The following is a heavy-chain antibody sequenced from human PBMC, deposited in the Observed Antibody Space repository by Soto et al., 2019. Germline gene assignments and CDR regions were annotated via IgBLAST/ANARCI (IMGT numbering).Heavy chain of an antibody. CDR1: GGSISSSSYY. D-gene: IGHD2-2*01. J-gene: IGHJ5*02. CDR3: ARHVEDIVVVPAAMPLWFDP. CDR2: IYYSGST. V-gene: IGHV4-39*01. Sequence: QLQLQESGPGLVKPSETLSLTCTVSGGSISSSSYYWGWIRQPPGKGLEWIGSIYYSGSTYYNPSLKSRVTISVDTSKTQFSLKLSSVTAADTAVYYCARHVEDIVVVPAAMPLWFDPWGQGTLVTVSS.